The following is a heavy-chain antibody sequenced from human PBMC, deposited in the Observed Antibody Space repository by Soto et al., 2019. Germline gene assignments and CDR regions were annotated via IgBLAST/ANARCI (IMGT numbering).Heavy chain of an antibody. CDR3: ARSDSSSWYDPLDY. CDR1: GGSISSYY. CDR2: IYYSGST. Sequence: SETLSLTCTVSGGSISSYYWSWIRQPPGKGLEWIGYIYYSGSTNYNPSLKSRVTISVDTSKNQFSLKLSSVTAADTVVYYCARSDSSSWYDPLDYWGQGTLVTVSS. V-gene: IGHV4-59*01. D-gene: IGHD6-13*01. J-gene: IGHJ4*02.